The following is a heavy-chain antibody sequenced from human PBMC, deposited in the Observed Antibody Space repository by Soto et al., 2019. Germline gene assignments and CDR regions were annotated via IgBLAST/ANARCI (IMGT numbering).Heavy chain of an antibody. CDR3: ARVSGSYYYGMDV. Sequence: QVQLQESGPGLVKPSGTLSLTCAVSGGSISSSNWWSWVRQPPGKGLEWIGEIYHSGSTNYNPSRNSRATISVDKSKTPFPLKLSSVTAAATAVYYCARVSGSYYYGMDVWGQGTTVTVSS. CDR1: GGSISSSNW. J-gene: IGHJ6*02. D-gene: IGHD1-26*01. CDR2: IYHSGST. V-gene: IGHV4-4*02.